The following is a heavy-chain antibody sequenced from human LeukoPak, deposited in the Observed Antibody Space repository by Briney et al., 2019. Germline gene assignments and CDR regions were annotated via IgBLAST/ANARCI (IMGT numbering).Heavy chain of an antibody. D-gene: IGHD3-22*01. V-gene: IGHV4-34*01. J-gene: IGHJ4*02. CDR2: MKHSGST. CDR1: GGSFRGYS. Sequence: SETLSLTCTVYGGSFRGYSWSWIRQPPGKGLEWIGEMKHSGSTNYNPSLKSRVTLSVDTSKNQFSLNLNSVTAADTATYYCARCTPILNYPQWLVGSDDYWGQGALVTVSS. CDR3: ARCTPILNYPQWLVGSDDY.